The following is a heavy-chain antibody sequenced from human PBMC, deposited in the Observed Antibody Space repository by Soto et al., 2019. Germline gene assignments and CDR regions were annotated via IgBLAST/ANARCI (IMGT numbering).Heavy chain of an antibody. CDR3: ARDNLGGVIARLRGALDL. CDR1: GFTFSSYS. D-gene: IGHD3-16*02. V-gene: IGHV3-21*01. Sequence: EVQLVESGGGLVKPGGSLRLSCAASGFTFSSYSMNWVGQAPGKGLEWVSSISSSSIYIYYADSVKGRSTISRDNAKNSLYLQMNSLRAEDTAVYYCARDNLGGVIARLRGALDLWGQGTMVTVSS. J-gene: IGHJ3*01. CDR2: ISSSSIYI.